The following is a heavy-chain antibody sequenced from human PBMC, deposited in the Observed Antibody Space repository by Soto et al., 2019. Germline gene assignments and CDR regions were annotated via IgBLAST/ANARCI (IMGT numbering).Heavy chain of an antibody. CDR2: ITSSSTYI. Sequence: GGSLRLSCAASGFTFSTYTMNWVRQAPGKGLEWVSSITSSSTYIYYADSVKGRFTISRDNAKNSLSLQMNSLRAEDTAVYYCASLYGDSLLVPFHYWGQGTLVTVSS. D-gene: IGHD4-17*01. J-gene: IGHJ4*02. CDR3: ASLYGDSLLVPFHY. V-gene: IGHV3-21*01. CDR1: GFTFSTYT.